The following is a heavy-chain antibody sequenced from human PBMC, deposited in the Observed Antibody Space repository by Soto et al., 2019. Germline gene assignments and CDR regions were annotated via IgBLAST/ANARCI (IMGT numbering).Heavy chain of an antibody. V-gene: IGHV5-10-1*01. CDR2: IDPSDSYT. CDR1: GYSFTSYW. Sequence: GESLKIYCKGSGYSFTSYWISWVRQMPGKGLEWMGRIDPSDSYTNYSPSFQGHVTISADKSISTAYLQWSSLKASDTAMYYCAASRYDILTGYYPIYYYYGMDVWGQGTTVTVSS. J-gene: IGHJ6*02. CDR3: AASRYDILTGYYPIYYYYGMDV. D-gene: IGHD3-9*01.